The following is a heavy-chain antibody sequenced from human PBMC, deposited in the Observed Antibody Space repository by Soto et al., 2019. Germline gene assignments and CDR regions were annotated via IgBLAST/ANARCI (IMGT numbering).Heavy chain of an antibody. J-gene: IGHJ4*02. D-gene: IGHD5-18*01. CDR1: GGSISSSSYY. CDR2: IYYSGST. Sequence: QLQLQESGPGLVKPSETLSLTCTVSGGSISSSSYYWGWIRQPPGKGLEWIGSIYYSGSTYYNPSLKSRVTISVDTSKNQFPLKLSSVTAADTAVYYCESAVDTAIRFDYWGQVTLVTVSS. CDR3: ESAVDTAIRFDY. V-gene: IGHV4-39*01.